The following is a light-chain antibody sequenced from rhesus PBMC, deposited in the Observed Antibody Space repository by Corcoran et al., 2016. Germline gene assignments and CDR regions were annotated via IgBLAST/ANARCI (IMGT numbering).Light chain of an antibody. CDR3: QHYYSTPYS. Sequence: DIQMTQSPSSLSASVGDRVTITCRASQGITNDLAWYQQKPGETPKLMIYEASSLQSGIPSRFSGSGSGTDFTLTISSLQPEDFATYYCQHYYSTPYSFGQGTKVEIK. CDR2: EAS. J-gene: IGKJ2*01. V-gene: IGKV1-21*01. CDR1: QGITND.